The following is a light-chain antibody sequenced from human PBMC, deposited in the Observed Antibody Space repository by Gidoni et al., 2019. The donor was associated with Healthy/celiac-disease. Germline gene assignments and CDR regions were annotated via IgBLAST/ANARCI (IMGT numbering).Light chain of an antibody. V-gene: IGKV1-8*01. CDR2: DAS. Sequence: AIRMTQSPSSFSASTGDSVTITCRASQGISSYLAWYQQKPGKEPKLLIYDASTLQSGGPSRFRGSGSGTEFTLTISCLQSEDFATYYCQQYYSDHWTVGQGTKVEIK. J-gene: IGKJ1*01. CDR3: QQYYSDHWT. CDR1: QGISSY.